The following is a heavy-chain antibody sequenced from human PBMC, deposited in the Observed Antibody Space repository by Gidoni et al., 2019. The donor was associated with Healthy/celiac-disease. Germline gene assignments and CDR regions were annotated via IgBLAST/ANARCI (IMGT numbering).Heavy chain of an antibody. Sequence: QVQLVQSGAEVKTPGSSVTVSCKASGGTFSSYAISWVRQAPGQGLEWMGGIIPIFGTANYAQKFQGRVTITADESTSTAYMELSSLRSEDTAVYYCASPSSRFLEWFGYAFDIWGQGTMVTVSS. CDR3: ASPSSRFLEWFGYAFDI. J-gene: IGHJ3*02. D-gene: IGHD3-3*01. V-gene: IGHV1-69*01. CDR1: GGTFSSYA. CDR2: IIPIFGTA.